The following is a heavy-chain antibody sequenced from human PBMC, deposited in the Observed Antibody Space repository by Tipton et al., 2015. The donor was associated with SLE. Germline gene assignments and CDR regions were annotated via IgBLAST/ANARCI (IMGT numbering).Heavy chain of an antibody. V-gene: IGHV3-21*01. Sequence: SLRLSCAASGFTFSSYSMSWVRQAPGKGLEWVSSMSSSSSYIYYADSVKGRFTISRDNSKNSLYLQMNSLRAEDTAVYYCARDLVVWVVIRGVWGQGTLVTGPS. CDR2: MSSSSSYI. J-gene: IGHJ4*02. CDR1: GFTFSSYS. CDR3: ARDLVVWVVIRGV. D-gene: IGHD3-10*01.